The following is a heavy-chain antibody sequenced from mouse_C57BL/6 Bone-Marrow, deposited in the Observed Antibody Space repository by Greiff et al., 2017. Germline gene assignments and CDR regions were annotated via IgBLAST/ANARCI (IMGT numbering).Heavy chain of an antibody. D-gene: IGHD4-1*01. Sequence: EVQRVESGGGLVKPGGSLKLSCAASGFTFSDYGMHWVRQAPEKGLEWVAYISSGSSTINYADTVKGRFTISRDNAKNTLFLQMTSLRSEDTAMYYCARLTETGYFDVWGTGTTVTVSS. V-gene: IGHV5-17*01. CDR1: GFTFSDYG. J-gene: IGHJ1*03. CDR3: ARLTETGYFDV. CDR2: ISSGSSTI.